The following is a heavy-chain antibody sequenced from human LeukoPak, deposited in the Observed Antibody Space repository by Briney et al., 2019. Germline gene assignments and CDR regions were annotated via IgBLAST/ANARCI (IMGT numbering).Heavy chain of an antibody. CDR3: ASERGYHAN. V-gene: IGHV4-34*01. Sequence: SETLSLTCAVFGGSFSGYYWNWIRQPPGKGLEWIGQINPSRNTYYNPSLEGRVTMSVDTSKNQFSLNVISMTAADTAMYYCASERGYHANWGQGTLVTVSS. J-gene: IGHJ4*02. CDR2: INPSRNT. CDR1: GGSFSGYY. D-gene: IGHD5-12*01.